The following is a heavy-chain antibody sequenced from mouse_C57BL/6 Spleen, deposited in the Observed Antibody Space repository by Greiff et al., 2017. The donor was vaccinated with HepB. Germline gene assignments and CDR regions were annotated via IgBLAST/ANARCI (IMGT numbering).Heavy chain of an antibody. Sequence: VQLQESGAELVRPGASVTLSCKASGYTFTDYEMHWVKQTPVHGLEWIGAIDPETGGTAYNQKFKGKAILTADKSSSTAYMELRSLTSEDSAVYYCTREENCDYWGQGTTLTVSS. V-gene: IGHV1-15*01. CDR3: TREENCDY. CDR1: GYTFTDYE. J-gene: IGHJ2*01. CDR2: IDPETGGT.